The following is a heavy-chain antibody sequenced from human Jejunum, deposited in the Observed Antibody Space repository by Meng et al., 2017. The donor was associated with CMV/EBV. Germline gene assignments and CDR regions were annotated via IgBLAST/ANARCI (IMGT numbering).Heavy chain of an antibody. Sequence: FDVRRYGMHWVRQAPGKGLEWVAIIGYDGSGEEFGDSVKGRFTISRDNSKTTLYLHMNSLRAEDTAVYYCAKNRVSYTSSRALDYWGQGTQVTVSS. J-gene: IGHJ4*02. V-gene: IGHV3-33*06. CDR3: AKNRVSYTSSRALDY. D-gene: IGHD6-6*01. CDR1: FDVRRYG. CDR2: IGYDGSGE.